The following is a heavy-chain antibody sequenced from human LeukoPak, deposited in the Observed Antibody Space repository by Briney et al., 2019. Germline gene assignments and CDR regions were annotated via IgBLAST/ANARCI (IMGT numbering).Heavy chain of an antibody. CDR3: ATAKWELLRFDY. D-gene: IGHD1-26*01. CDR2: FDPEDGHT. CDR1: GYNFPAYY. J-gene: IGHJ4*02. Sequence: ASVKFSCKASGYNFPAYYMSWVQQAPGKGLEWMGRFDPEDGHTIYAEKFQGRVTISADTSTDTVYMELSSLRSDDTAVYYCATAKWELLRFDYWGQGTLITVSS. V-gene: IGHV1-69-2*01.